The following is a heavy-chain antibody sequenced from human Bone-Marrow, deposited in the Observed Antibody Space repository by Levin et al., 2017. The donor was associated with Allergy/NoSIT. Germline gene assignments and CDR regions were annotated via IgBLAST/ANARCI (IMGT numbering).Heavy chain of an antibody. J-gene: IGHJ4*02. Sequence: ASVKVSCKTSGYTFTSFDINWVRQATGQGLEWMGWMYPNSDNAGYAQKLQGRVTMTRNTSISTAYMELSSLRSEDTAIYYCARGELASGYLFDYWGQGTLVTVSS. CDR2: MYPNSDNA. CDR3: ARGELASGYLFDY. CDR1: GYTFTSFD. V-gene: IGHV1-8*01. D-gene: IGHD5-12*01.